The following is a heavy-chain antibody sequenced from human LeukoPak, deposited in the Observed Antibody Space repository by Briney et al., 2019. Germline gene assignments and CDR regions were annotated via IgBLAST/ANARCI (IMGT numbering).Heavy chain of an antibody. D-gene: IGHD6-13*01. CDR1: GFTFDDYG. CDR2: INWNGGST. CDR3: AKLGAYISSWYGFVDF. J-gene: IGHJ4*02. V-gene: IGHV3-20*04. Sequence: PGGSLRLSCAASGFTFDDYGMSWVRQAPGKGLEWVSGINWNGGSTGYADSVKGRFTISRDNAKNSLYLQMNSLRAEDTAMYYCAKLGAYISSWYGFVDFWGQGTLVTVSS.